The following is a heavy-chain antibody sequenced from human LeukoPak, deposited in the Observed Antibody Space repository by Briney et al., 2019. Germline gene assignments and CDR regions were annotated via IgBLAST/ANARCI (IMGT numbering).Heavy chain of an antibody. CDR1: GGSISSGGYS. CDR2: IYHSGST. D-gene: IGHD3-16*01. J-gene: IGHJ2*01. CDR3: ARDDHDYVKGWYFDL. V-gene: IGHV4-30-2*01. Sequence: SETLSLTCSVSGGSISSGGYSWSWIRQPPGKGLEWIGYIYHSGSTYYNPSLKSRVTISVDRSKNQFSLKLSSVTAADTAVYYCARDDHDYVKGWYFDLWGRGTLVTVSS.